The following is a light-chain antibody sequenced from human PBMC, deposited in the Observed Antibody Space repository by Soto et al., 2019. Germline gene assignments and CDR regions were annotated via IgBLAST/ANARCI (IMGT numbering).Light chain of an antibody. CDR2: DTS. Sequence: EIVLTQSPATLAWSPGERSALSCSASQSVSRYLAWYQQKPGQAPRLIIYDTSYRATGIPARFSGSGSGTDFTLTISSLEPDDFAVYSCQQRSNWITFGQGTRLEIK. CDR1: QSVSRY. J-gene: IGKJ5*01. CDR3: QQRSNWIT. V-gene: IGKV3-11*01.